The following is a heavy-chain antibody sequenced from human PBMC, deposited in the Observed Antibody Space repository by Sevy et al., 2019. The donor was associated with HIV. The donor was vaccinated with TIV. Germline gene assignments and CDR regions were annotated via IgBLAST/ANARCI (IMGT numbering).Heavy chain of an antibody. D-gene: IGHD1-26*01. CDR3: ARVGSDWELDY. CDR1: GGSIRSYY. V-gene: IGHV4-59*01. J-gene: IGHJ4*02. CDR2: IYYSGST. Sequence: SETLSLTCSVSGGSIRSYYWSWIRQPPGKGLEWIGYIYYSGSTNYNPSLESRVTISVDTSENQFSLKLSSVTAADTALYYCARVGSDWELDYWGQGTLVTVSS.